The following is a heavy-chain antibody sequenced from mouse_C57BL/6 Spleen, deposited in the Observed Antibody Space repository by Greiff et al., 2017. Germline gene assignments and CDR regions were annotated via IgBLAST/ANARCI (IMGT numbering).Heavy chain of an antibody. Sequence: QVKLQQPGAELVKPGASVKMSCKASGYTFTSYWITWVKQRTGQGLEWIGDIYPGSGSTNYNEKFKSKATMTVDTSSSTAYMQLSSLTSEDSAVYYGARSYYYGSSYGWFAYWGQGTLVTVSA. V-gene: IGHV1-55*01. CDR1: GYTFTSYW. CDR3: ARSYYYGSSYGWFAY. J-gene: IGHJ3*01. CDR2: IYPGSGST. D-gene: IGHD1-1*01.